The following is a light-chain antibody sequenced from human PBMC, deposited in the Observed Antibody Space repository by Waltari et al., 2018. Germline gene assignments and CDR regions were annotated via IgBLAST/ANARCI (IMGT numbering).Light chain of an antibody. V-gene: IGLV2-23*03. CDR1: SSDVWSYNR. CDR2: KGI. J-gene: IGLJ3*02. CDR3: CSYARSSTFYWV. Sequence: QSALMQPASVALTPGQSITISCTGPSSDVWSYNRVSWFHQHPAKAPKRMIYKGIKRPSGVSNRFSGSKSDNTASLTISGLQAEDEADYYCCSYARSSTFYWVFGGGTKLTVL.